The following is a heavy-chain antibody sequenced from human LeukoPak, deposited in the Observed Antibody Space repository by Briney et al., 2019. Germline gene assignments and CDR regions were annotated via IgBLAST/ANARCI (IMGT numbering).Heavy chain of an antibody. D-gene: IGHD2-15*01. V-gene: IGHV1-2*02. CDR2: INPNSGGT. Sequence: ASVKVSCKASGYTFTSYDINWVRQATGQGLEWMGWINPNSGGTNYAQKFQGRVTMTRDTSISTAYMELSRLRSDDTAVYYCARGPPVVVVAATQAYAFDIWGQGTMVTVPS. CDR3: ARGPPVVVVAATQAYAFDI. CDR1: GYTFTSYD. J-gene: IGHJ3*02.